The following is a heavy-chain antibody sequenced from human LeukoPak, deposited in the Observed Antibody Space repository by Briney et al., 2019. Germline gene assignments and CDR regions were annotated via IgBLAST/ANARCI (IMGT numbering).Heavy chain of an antibody. J-gene: IGHJ4*02. D-gene: IGHD4-17*01. CDR3: ARCGAAVTTHFSH. CDR2: ISASDGTT. Sequence: SVTVSCKSSRYSFCNCGIRWARQSPGQGLEKMGWISASDGTTNYAQKVQGRVIMTTDTSTSTAYMELRSLRSDDTAVYYCARCGAAVTTHFSHWGQGTLVTVSS. V-gene: IGHV1-18*01. CDR1: RYSFCNCG.